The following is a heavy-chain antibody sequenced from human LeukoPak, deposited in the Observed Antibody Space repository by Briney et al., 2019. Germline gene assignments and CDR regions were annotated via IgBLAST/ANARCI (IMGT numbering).Heavy chain of an antibody. CDR2: IYYSGST. CDR1: GGSISSSSHY. Sequence: SETLSLTCTVSGGSISSSSHYWGWIRQPPGKGLEWIGNIYYSGSTYYKSSLKSRVTISVDTSKNQLSLKLSSVTAADTAVYYCVREGWQWLVHAFDIWGQGTMVTGSS. J-gene: IGHJ3*02. CDR3: VREGWQWLVHAFDI. V-gene: IGHV4-39*07. D-gene: IGHD6-19*01.